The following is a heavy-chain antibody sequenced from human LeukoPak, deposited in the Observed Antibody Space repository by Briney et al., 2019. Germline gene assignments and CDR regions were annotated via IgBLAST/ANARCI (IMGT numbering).Heavy chain of an antibody. CDR2: ISSSSSNI. CDR3: ARGHLRTTVTPPLGF. D-gene: IGHD4-11*01. J-gene: IGHJ4*02. Sequence: GGSLRLSCAASGFIFSSYAMSWVRQAPGKGLEWVSSISSSSSNIYYADSVKGRFTISRDNAKNSLYLQMNSLRAEDTAVYYCARGHLRTTVTPPLGFWGEGTLVTVSS. CDR1: GFIFSSYA. V-gene: IGHV3-21*01.